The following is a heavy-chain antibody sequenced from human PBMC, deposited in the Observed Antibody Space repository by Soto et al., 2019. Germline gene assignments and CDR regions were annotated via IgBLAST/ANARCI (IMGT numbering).Heavy chain of an antibody. D-gene: IGHD6-19*01. Sequence: PGGSLRLSCVASGFTFSSYAMSWVRQAPGKGLEWVSGLSGSGASTYYADSVKGRFTISRDNSKNTLYLQMNSLRAEDTAVYYCAKSQGQWLAHFDYWGQGTLVTVSS. CDR1: GFTFSSYA. V-gene: IGHV3-23*01. CDR2: LSGSGAST. CDR3: AKSQGQWLAHFDY. J-gene: IGHJ4*02.